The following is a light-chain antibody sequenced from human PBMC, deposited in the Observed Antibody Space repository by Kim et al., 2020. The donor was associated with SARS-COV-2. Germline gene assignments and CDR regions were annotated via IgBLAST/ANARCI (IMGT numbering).Light chain of an antibody. J-gene: IGLJ3*02. V-gene: IGLV4-69*01. CDR1: RGHSSYA. CDR2: LNSDGSH. Sequence: SVKLTCTLSRGHSSYAIAWHQQQPEKGPRYLMKLNSDGSHSKGDGIPDRFSGSSSGAERYLTISRLQSEDEADYYCQTWGTGIWVFGGGTKLTVL. CDR3: QTWGTGIWV.